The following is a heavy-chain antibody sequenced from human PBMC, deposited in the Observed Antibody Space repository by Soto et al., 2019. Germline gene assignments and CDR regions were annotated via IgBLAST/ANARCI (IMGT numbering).Heavy chain of an antibody. CDR3: ARVGSSLMVYANFDY. Sequence: GGSLRLSCAASGCTFSSYAMHWVRQATGKGLEWVAVISYDGSNKYYADSVKGRFTISRDNSKNTLYLQMNSLRAEDTAVYYCARVGSSLMVYANFDYWGQGTLVTVS. D-gene: IGHD2-8*01. CDR2: ISYDGSNK. V-gene: IGHV3-30-3*01. J-gene: IGHJ4*02. CDR1: GCTFSSYA.